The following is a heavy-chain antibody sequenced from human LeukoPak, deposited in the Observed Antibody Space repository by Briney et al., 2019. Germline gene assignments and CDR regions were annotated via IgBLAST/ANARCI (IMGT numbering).Heavy chain of an antibody. V-gene: IGHV3-30*04. CDR2: ISYDGSNK. CDR3: AKDAGYSSSLVDY. J-gene: IGHJ4*02. CDR1: GFTFSSYA. D-gene: IGHD6-13*01. Sequence: PGGSLRLSCAASGFTFSSYAMHWVRQAPGKGLEWVAVISYDGSNKFYADSVKGRFTISRDNSKNTLYLQMNSLRAEDTAVYYCAKDAGYSSSLVDYWGQGTLVTVSS.